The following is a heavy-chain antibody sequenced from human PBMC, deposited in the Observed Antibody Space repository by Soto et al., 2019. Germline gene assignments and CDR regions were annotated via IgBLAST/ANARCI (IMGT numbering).Heavy chain of an antibody. J-gene: IGHJ4*02. V-gene: IGHV4-59*08. D-gene: IGHD3-22*01. Sequence: SETLSLTCTVSGGSISSYYWSWIRQPPGKGLEWIGYIYYTGSTNCNPSLKSRVTISVDTSKNQFSLKLSSVTAAETAVYYCARGDGSGYQFFDYWGQGTPVTVSS. CDR2: IYYTGST. CDR3: ARGDGSGYQFFDY. CDR1: GGSISSYY.